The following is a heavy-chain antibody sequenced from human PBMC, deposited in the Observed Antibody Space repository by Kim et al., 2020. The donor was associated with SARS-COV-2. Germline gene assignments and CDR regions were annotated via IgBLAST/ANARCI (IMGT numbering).Heavy chain of an antibody. V-gene: IGHV4-31*03. CDR3: ARVSSWSSPFDY. J-gene: IGHJ4*02. CDR1: GGSISSGGYY. CDR2: IYYSGST. D-gene: IGHD6-13*01. Sequence: SETLSLTCTVSGGSISSGGYYWSWIRQHPGKGLEWIGYIYYSGSTYYNPSLKSRVTISVDTSKNQFTLKLSSVTAADTAVYYCARVSSWSSPFDYWGQGTLVTVSS.